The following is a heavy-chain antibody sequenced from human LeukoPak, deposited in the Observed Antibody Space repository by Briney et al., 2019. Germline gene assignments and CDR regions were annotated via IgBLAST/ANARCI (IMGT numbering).Heavy chain of an antibody. CDR1: GFTFSSYG. V-gene: IGHV3-30*18. CDR3: AKDRSSGWYLPFGYYYYGMDV. Sequence: TGGSLRLSCAASGFTFSSYGMHWVRQAPGKGLEWVAVISYDGSNKYYADSVKGRFTISRDNSKNTLYQQMNSLRAEDTAVYYCAKDRSSGWYLPFGYYYYGMDVWGQGTTVTVSS. CDR2: ISYDGSNK. J-gene: IGHJ6*02. D-gene: IGHD6-19*01.